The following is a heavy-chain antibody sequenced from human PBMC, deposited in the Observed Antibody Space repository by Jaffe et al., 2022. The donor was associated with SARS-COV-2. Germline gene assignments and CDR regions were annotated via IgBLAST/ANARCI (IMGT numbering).Heavy chain of an antibody. V-gene: IGHV3-21*01. D-gene: IGHD3-22*01. Sequence: EVQLVESGGGLVKPGGSLRLSCAASGFTFSSYSMNWVRQAPGKGLEWVSSISSSSSYIYYADSVKGRFTISRDNAKNSLYLQMNSLRAEDTAVYYCARVHYYDSSGHQFDYWGQGTLVTVSS. CDR2: ISSSSSYI. CDR1: GFTFSSYS. J-gene: IGHJ4*02. CDR3: ARVHYYDSSGHQFDY.